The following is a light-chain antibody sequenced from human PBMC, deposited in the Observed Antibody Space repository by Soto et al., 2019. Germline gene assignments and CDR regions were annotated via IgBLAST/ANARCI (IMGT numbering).Light chain of an antibody. CDR3: QQYNSSPWT. CDR2: GAS. V-gene: IGKV3-20*01. J-gene: IGKJ1*01. CDR1: QSVSSSF. Sequence: EIVLTQSPGTLSLSPGERATLSCRASQSVSSSFLAWYQQKPGQAPRLLIYGASSRATGIPDRFSGSGSGTDFTLTISRLEPEDFAVYYCQQYNSSPWTFGQGTTGDI.